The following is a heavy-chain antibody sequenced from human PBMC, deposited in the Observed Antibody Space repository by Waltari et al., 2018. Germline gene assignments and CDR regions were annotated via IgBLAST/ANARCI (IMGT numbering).Heavy chain of an antibody. J-gene: IGHJ4*02. CDR3: ASTIQLCPY. D-gene: IGHD5-18*01. Sequence: QVQLVQSGSELKKPGASVKVSCKASGYTFTSYAMNWVRQAPGQGLEWMGGIIPIFGTANYAQKFQGRVTITADKSTSTAYMELSSLRSEDTAVYYCASTIQLCPYWGQGTLVTVSS. V-gene: IGHV1-69*06. CDR2: IIPIFGTA. CDR1: GYTFTSYA.